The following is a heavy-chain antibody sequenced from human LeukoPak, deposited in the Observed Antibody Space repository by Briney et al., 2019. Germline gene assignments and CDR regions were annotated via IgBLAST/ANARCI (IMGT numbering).Heavy chain of an antibody. CDR1: GFTFDDYA. V-gene: IGHV3-43*02. CDR2: MSGDGSTT. J-gene: IGHJ4*02. Sequence: GGSLRLSCAASGFTFDDYAMHWVRQPPGKGLEWVSLMSGDGSTTDYADSVEGRFTISRDNSKNSLFLQMNNLRTEDTAFYYCAKVNSASGYYPSPFDYWGQGTLVTVSS. D-gene: IGHD3-3*01. CDR3: AKVNSASGYYPSPFDY.